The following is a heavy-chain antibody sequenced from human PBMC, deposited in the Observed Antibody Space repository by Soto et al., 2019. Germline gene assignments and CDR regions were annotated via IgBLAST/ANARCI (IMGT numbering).Heavy chain of an antibody. D-gene: IGHD1-26*01. Sequence: GGSLRLSCAVSGFTFSSYWMHWVRQAPGKGLVWVSRVNTDGSSTTYAESVKGRFTISRVNAKNTLYLQMNSLRAEDTAVYYCARDLNWEYDSWGQGTQVTVSS. J-gene: IGHJ4*02. V-gene: IGHV3-74*01. CDR3: ARDLNWEYDS. CDR2: VNTDGSST. CDR1: GFTFSSYW.